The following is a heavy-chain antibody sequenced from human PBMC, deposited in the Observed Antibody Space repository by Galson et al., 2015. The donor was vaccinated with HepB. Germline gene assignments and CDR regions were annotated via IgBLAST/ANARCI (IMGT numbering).Heavy chain of an antibody. J-gene: IGHJ6*03. CDR2: IYPGDSDT. CDR3: ARHVRITMVQGVNSYYYYYMDV. CDR1: GYSFTSYW. V-gene: IGHV5-51*01. Sequence: SGAEVKKPGESLKISCKGSGYSFTSYWIGWVRQMPGKGLEWMGIIYPGDSDTRYSPSFQGQVTISADKSISTAYLQWSSLKASDTAMYYCARHVRITMVQGVNSYYYYYMDVWGKGTTVTVSS. D-gene: IGHD3-10*01.